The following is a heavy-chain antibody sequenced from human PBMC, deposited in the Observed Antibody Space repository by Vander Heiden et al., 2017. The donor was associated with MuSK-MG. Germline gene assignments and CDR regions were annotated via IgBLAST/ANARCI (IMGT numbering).Heavy chain of an antibody. D-gene: IGHD1-7*01. V-gene: IGHV3-73*02. CDR1: GFTFSGSA. CDR3: TRLTGTSGY. J-gene: IGHJ4*02. Sequence: EVQLVESGGGLVQPGGSLKLSCAASGFTFSGSAMHWVRQASGKGLEWVGRIRSKANSYATAYAASVKGRFTISRDDSKNTAYLQMNSLKTEDTAVYYCTRLTGTSGYWGQGTLVTVSS. CDR2: IRSKANSYAT.